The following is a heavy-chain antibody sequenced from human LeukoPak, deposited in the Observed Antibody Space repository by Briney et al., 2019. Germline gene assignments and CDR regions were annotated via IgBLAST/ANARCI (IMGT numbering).Heavy chain of an antibody. V-gene: IGHV4-59*01. D-gene: IGHD3-22*01. CDR1: GGSIGSYY. J-gene: IGHJ3*02. CDR2: IYDSGST. CDR3: ACLTTADAFDI. Sequence: SETLSLTCTVSGGSIGSYYWSWIRQPPGKGLEWIGYIYDSGSTNYNPSLKSRVTISVDTSKNQFSLKLSSVTAADTAVYYCACLTTADAFDIWSQGTMVTASS.